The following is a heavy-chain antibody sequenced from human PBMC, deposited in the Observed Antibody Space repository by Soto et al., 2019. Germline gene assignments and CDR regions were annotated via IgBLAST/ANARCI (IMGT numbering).Heavy chain of an antibody. CDR3: AREYCSSTSCLNWFDP. V-gene: IGHV3-48*01. Sequence: GGSLRLSCAASEFTFSNYAMSWVRQAPGKGLEWVSYISSSSSTIYYADSVKGRFTISRDNAKNSLYLQMNSLRAEDTAVYYCAREYCSSTSCLNWFDPWGQGTLVTVSS. CDR2: ISSSSSTI. J-gene: IGHJ5*02. CDR1: EFTFSNYA. D-gene: IGHD2-2*01.